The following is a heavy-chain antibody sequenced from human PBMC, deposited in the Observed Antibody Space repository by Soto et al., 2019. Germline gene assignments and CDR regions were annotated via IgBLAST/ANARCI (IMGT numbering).Heavy chain of an antibody. CDR2: ISGSGGSI. D-gene: IGHD1-26*01. V-gene: IGHV3-23*01. Sequence: EVQLLESGGGLVQPGGSLRLSCAASGFTFSSYAMSWIRQAPGQGLEWVSIISGSGGSIYYADSVKGRFTTSRDNPKNTLYLQMNSLRAEDTAVYYGAKDLWARYGMGVWGQGTTVTVSS. J-gene: IGHJ6*02. CDR3: AKDLWARYGMGV. CDR1: GFTFSSYA.